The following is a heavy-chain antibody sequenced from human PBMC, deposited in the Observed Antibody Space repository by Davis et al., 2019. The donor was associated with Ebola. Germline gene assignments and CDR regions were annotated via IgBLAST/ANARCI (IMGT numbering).Heavy chain of an antibody. Sequence: GESLKISCAASGFTVSSNYMSWVRQAPGKGLEWVSVIYSGGSTYYADSVKGRFTISRDNSKNTLYLQMNSLRAEDTAVYYCARDDIEGYYFDYWGQGTLVTVSS. V-gene: IGHV3-53*01. CDR1: GFTVSSNY. CDR2: IYSGGST. J-gene: IGHJ4*02. CDR3: ARDDIEGYYFDY.